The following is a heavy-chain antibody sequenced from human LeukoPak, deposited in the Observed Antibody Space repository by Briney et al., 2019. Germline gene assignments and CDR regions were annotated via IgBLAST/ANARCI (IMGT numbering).Heavy chain of an antibody. D-gene: IGHD3-3*01. V-gene: IGHV4-34*01. CDR1: GGSFSGYY. J-gene: IGHJ4*02. Sequence: PSETLSLTCAVYGGSFSGYYWSWIRQPPGKGLEWTGEINHSGSTNYNPSLKSRVTISVDTSKNQFSLKLSSVTAADTAVYYCARYITIFGVVRQIDYWGQGTLVTVSS. CDR2: INHSGST. CDR3: ARYITIFGVVRQIDY.